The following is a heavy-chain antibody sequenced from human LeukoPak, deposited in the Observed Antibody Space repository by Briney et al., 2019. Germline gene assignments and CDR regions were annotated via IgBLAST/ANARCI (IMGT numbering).Heavy chain of an antibody. CDR1: GGSISSSGYY. J-gene: IGHJ4*02. CDR3: ARDGGTVTHFDY. D-gene: IGHD4-17*01. V-gene: IGHV4-31*03. Sequence: SQTLSLTCTVSGGSISSSGYYWSWIRQRLGTGLEWVGYIYYNGNTYYNPSLKSRIAISVDTSENQFSLRLTSVTAADTAVYYCARDGGTVTHFDYWGQGTLVTVSS. CDR2: IYYNGNT.